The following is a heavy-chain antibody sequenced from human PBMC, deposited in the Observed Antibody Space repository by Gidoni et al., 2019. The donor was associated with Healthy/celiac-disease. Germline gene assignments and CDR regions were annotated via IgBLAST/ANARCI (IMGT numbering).Heavy chain of an antibody. CDR3: ARDHAGEVGATNPREY. D-gene: IGHD1-26*01. J-gene: IGHJ4*02. CDR2: INPNSGGT. V-gene: IGHV1-2*02. Sequence: QLQLVPSAAEVKKPGASVTVSCQASGYTFTGYYIHWVRQAPGQRLEWMGWINPNSGGTNYAQKFQGRVTMTRDTSISTAYMGLSRLRSDDTAVYYCARDHAGEVGATNPREYWGQGTLVTVSS. CDR1: GYTFTGYY.